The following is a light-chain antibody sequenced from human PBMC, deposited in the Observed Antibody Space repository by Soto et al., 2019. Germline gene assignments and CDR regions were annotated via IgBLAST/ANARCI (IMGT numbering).Light chain of an antibody. CDR2: DAS. CDR3: QQHNNCSLT. Sequence: DIQMTHSPSTLPVSLGDTVTITCQASQDIKNSLNWYQHKPGKAPKVLIYDASNLDTGVPSRISGSGSGTDFTLTISSLEPEDFATYYCQQHNNCSLTFGRGTRVE. CDR1: QDIKNS. J-gene: IGKJ4*01. V-gene: IGKV1-33*01.